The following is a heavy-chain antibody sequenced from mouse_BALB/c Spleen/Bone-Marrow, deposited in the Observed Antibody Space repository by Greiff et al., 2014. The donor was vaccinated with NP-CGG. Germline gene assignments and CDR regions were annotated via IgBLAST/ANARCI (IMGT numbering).Heavy chain of an antibody. V-gene: IGHV1-4*01. J-gene: IGHJ4*01. Sequence: QVQLQQSGAELARPGASVQMSCEASGSTFTNYTMHWIKQRPGQGLEWIGYINPSSGYTNYNQNFKVKATLTADKSSSTAYMQLSSLTSEASAVYYCARGHYGSSYSAVDYWGQGTSVTVSS. CDR3: ARGHYGSSYSAVDY. CDR2: INPSSGYT. CDR1: GSTFTNYT. D-gene: IGHD1-1*01.